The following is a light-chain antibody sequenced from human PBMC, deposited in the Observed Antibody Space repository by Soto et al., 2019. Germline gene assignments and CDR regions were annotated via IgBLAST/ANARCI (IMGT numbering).Light chain of an antibody. J-gene: IGKJ4*01. CDR2: AAS. Sequence: DIQMTQSPSSVSASVGDRVTITCRASQDINNWLDWYQQKPGEAPKLLIYAASTLEDGVPSRFRGSGSGTDFTLTITTLQPEDFATYYCQQADSLHLAFGGGTRVDIK. V-gene: IGKV1-12*01. CDR1: QDINNW. CDR3: QQADSLHLA.